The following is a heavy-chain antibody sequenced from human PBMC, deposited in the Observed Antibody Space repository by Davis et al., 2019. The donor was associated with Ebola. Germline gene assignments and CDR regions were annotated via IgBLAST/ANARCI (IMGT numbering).Heavy chain of an antibody. D-gene: IGHD2-15*01. CDR1: GGVFNSFG. Sequence: ASVKVSCKASGGVFNSFGLSWVRQAPGQGFQWMGWINTNTGSPMYAQGLTGRYVFSLDTSVNTAYLEINGLKTEDTAVYFCASGGSHYYIMDVWGQGTTVTVSS. J-gene: IGHJ6*02. CDR3: ASGGSHYYIMDV. CDR2: INTNTGSP. V-gene: IGHV7-4-1*02.